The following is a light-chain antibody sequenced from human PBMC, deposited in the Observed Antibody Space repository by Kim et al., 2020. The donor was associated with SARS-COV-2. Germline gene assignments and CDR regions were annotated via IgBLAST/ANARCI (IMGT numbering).Light chain of an antibody. CDR2: GAS. V-gene: IGKV1-39*01. CDR1: QSISSY. J-gene: IGKJ1*01. Sequence: DIQMTQSPSSLSASVGDRVTITCRASQSISSYLHWYQQKPGKAPKLLIYGASSLQSGVPSSFSGSGSGTDFTLTISSLQPEDFAPYYCQQSYSNVWTFGQGTKVDIK. CDR3: QQSYSNVWT.